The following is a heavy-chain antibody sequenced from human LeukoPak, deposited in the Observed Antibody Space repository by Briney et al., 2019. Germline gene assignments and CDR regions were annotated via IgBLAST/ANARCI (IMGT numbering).Heavy chain of an antibody. V-gene: IGHV4-4*02. CDR2: IYHSGNT. D-gene: IGHD5-18*01. CDR1: GXSISSSNC. Sequence: SETLSLTCAVSGXSISSSNCWSWVRQPPGKGLEWIGEIYHSGNTKYNPSLKSRVTISVDKSKNQFSLKLSSVTAADTAVYYCARARDSYGSGSAFDYWGQGTLVTVSS. J-gene: IGHJ4*02. CDR3: ARARDSYGSGSAFDY.